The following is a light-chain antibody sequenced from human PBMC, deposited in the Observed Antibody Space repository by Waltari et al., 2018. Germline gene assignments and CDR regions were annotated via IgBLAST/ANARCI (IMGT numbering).Light chain of an antibody. CDR2: VNSDGSH. CDR1: SGHSTYA. Sequence: QVALTQSPSASASLGASVTLTCTLTSGHSTYAIAWHQQQPGKGPRYLMKVNSDGSHYKGDGIPARFSGSSSGPERYLIISSLQSEDEADYYCQSWGFAIVAFGGGTKLTVV. J-gene: IGLJ2*01. V-gene: IGLV4-69*01. CDR3: QSWGFAIVA.